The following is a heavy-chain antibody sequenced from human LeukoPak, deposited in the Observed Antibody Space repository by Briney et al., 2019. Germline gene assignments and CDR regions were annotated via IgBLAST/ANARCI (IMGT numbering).Heavy chain of an antibody. Sequence: GGSLRLSCTVSGFTVSSNSMSWVRQAPGKGLEWVSYISTNTTTIYYADSVKGRFTISRDNSKNTLYLQMNSLRAEDTALYYCAKPAKTDYTDYWGQGTLVTVSS. J-gene: IGHJ4*02. CDR3: AKPAKTDYTDY. CDR1: GFTVSSNS. CDR2: ISTNTTTI. V-gene: IGHV3-48*01. D-gene: IGHD1-14*01.